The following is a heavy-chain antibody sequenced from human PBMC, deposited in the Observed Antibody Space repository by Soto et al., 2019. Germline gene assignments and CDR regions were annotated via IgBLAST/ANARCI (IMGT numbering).Heavy chain of an antibody. CDR1: GFSFSSYW. Sequence: GGSLRLSGAAFGFSFSSYWMSWVRQPPGKGLEWVANIKQDGSEKYYVDSVKGRFTISRDNPRKPLFLQMNSLRADDAAVYYCARDKYYYESSLYRLYDYWGQGTLVTVS. D-gene: IGHD3-22*01. V-gene: IGHV3-7*01. CDR3: ARDKYYYESSLYRLYDY. J-gene: IGHJ4*02. CDR2: IKQDGSEK.